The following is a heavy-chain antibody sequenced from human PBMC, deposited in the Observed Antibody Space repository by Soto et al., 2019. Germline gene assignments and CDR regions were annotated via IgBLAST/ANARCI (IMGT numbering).Heavy chain of an antibody. CDR2: INPNSGGT. D-gene: IGHD2-2*01. CDR1: GYTFTGYY. V-gene: IGHV1-2*04. J-gene: IGHJ3*02. Sequence: ASVKVSCKASGYTFTGYYMHWVRQAPGQGLEWMGWINPNSGGTNYAQKFQGWVTMTRDTSISTAYMELSRLRSDDTAVYYCAREGSTTSDAFDIWGQGTMVTVSS. CDR3: AREGSTTSDAFDI.